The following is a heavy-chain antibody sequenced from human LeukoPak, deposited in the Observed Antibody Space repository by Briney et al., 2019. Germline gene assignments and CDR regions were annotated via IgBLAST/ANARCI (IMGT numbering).Heavy chain of an antibody. CDR1: GYTFTGYY. D-gene: IGHD2-15*01. J-gene: IGHJ4*02. Sequence: ASVKVSCKASGYTFTGYYMHWVRQSPGQGLEWMGWINPNSGGTNYAQKFQGRVTMTRDTSISTAYMELSRLRSDDTAVYYCARGCCSGGSCLGYFHYWGQGPLVTVSS. CDR3: ARGCCSGGSCLGYFHY. V-gene: IGHV1-2*02. CDR2: INPNSGGT.